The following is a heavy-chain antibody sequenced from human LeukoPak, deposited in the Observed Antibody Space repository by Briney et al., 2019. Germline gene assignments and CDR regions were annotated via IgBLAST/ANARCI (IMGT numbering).Heavy chain of an antibody. Sequence: WGSQRLSCAASGFTFSSYAMHWVRQAPGKGLEWVAVISYDGSNKYYADSVKGRFTISRDNSKNTLYLQMNSLRAEDTAVYYCARAPVGYDILPSSFDYWGQGTLVTVSS. V-gene: IGHV3-30*04. CDR2: ISYDGSNK. J-gene: IGHJ4*02. CDR3: ARAPVGYDILPSSFDY. D-gene: IGHD3-9*01. CDR1: GFTFSSYA.